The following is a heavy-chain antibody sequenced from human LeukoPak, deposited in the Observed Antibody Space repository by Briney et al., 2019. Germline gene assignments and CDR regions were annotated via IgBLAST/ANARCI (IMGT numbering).Heavy chain of an antibody. CDR3: ARDRPLATYYDILTGYPYFDY. J-gene: IGHJ4*02. V-gene: IGHV3-23*02. CDR1: GFTFSSHA. Sequence: GGSLRLSCAASGFTFSSHAMGWVRQAPGKGLEWISAISAGGDRTYYIDTVKGRFTISRDNSKSTLYLHLNSLRVDDTAVYYCARDRPLATYYDILTGYPYFDYWGQGTLVTVSS. D-gene: IGHD3-9*01. CDR2: ISAGGDRT.